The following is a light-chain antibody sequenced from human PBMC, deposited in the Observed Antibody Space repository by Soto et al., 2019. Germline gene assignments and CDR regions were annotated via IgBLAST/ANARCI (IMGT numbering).Light chain of an antibody. CDR2: DNN. Sequence: QSALTQPPSASGTPGQRVTISCSGGSSNIGSNTVNWYQHLPGTAPKLLIYDNNRRPSGVPDRFSGSKSGASASLSISGLQSEDEADFHCAAWDDSLNGPVFGGGTKLTVL. CDR3: AAWDDSLNGPV. CDR1: SSNIGSNT. J-gene: IGLJ2*01. V-gene: IGLV1-44*01.